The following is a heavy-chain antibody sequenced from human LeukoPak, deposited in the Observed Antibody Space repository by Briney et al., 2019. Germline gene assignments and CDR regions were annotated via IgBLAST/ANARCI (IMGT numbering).Heavy chain of an antibody. D-gene: IGHD6-19*01. Sequence: RASVKVPCKASGYTFTSYGISWVRQAPGQGLEWMGWISAYNGNTNYAQKLQGRVTMTTDTSTSTAYMELRSLRSDDTAVYYCARDSIVVAGTIMDYWGQGTLVTVSS. V-gene: IGHV1-18*04. CDR2: ISAYNGNT. J-gene: IGHJ4*02. CDR3: ARDSIVVAGTIMDY. CDR1: GYTFTSYG.